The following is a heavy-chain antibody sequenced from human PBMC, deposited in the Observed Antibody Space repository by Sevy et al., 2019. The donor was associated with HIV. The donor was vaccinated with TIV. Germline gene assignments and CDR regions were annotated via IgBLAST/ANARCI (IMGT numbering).Heavy chain of an antibody. CDR1: GFTFSSAW. CDR2: IKSKTDGGTI. V-gene: IGHV3-15*01. J-gene: IGHJ6*02. Sequence: GGSLRLSCAASGFTFSSAWMSWVRQAPGKGLEWVGRIKSKTDGGTIDYAAPVKGRFSISREDSKNTWYLQMNSLKTEDTAVYYCITDPGYSGYDEEVINYYYYGMDVWGQGTTVTVSS. CDR3: ITDPGYSGYDEEVINYYYYGMDV. D-gene: IGHD5-12*01.